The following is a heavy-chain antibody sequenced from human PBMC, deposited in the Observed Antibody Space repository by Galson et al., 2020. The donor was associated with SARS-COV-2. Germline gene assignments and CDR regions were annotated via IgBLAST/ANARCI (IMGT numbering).Heavy chain of an antibody. D-gene: IGHD3-16*02. J-gene: IGHJ4*02. V-gene: IGHV3-23*01. CDR1: GFTFSNYA. CDR3: AKVAYDYVWGSYRFCYFDD. Sequence: GESLKISCAASGFTFSNYAMSWVRQAPGKGLEWVSILTGSGRSTDYADSVKGRFTISRDNSKNTLYMQMNSLRAEDTAVYYCAKVAYDYVWGSYRFCYFDDWGQGTLVTVSS. CDR2: LTGSGRST.